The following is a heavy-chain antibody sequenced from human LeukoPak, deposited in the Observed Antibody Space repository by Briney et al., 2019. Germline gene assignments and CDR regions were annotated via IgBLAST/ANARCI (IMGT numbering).Heavy chain of an antibody. D-gene: IGHD1-26*01. CDR1: GFTFTDYS. Sequence: TGGSLRLSCTASGFTFTDYSMNWVRQAPGKGLEWVSYITSSTATIYYADSVKGRFTISRDNVENSLYLQMDSLRVEDTAVYYCARDGRGTATWEGWGPPQQSYFDYWGQGLPVTVSS. V-gene: IGHV3-48*01. CDR3: ARDGRGTATWEGWGPPQQSYFDY. J-gene: IGHJ4*02. CDR2: ITSSTATI.